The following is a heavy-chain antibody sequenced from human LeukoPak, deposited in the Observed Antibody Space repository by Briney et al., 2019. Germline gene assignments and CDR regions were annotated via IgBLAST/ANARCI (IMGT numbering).Heavy chain of an antibody. D-gene: IGHD1-14*01. CDR3: ARDRGTTMGRSFDI. CDR2: ISASGSNI. Sequence: GGSLRLSCAPSGFILSIYELNWLRQAPGKGLEWVSYISASGSNIYYADSVKGRFTISRDNAKNSLYLQMNSRRTEDTAVYYCARDRGTTMGRSFDIWGQGTMVTVSS. J-gene: IGHJ3*02. CDR1: GFILSIYE. V-gene: IGHV3-48*03.